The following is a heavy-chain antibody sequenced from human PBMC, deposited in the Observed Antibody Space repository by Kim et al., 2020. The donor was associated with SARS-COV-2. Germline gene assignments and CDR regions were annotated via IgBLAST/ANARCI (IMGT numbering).Heavy chain of an antibody. CDR2: INHSGST. J-gene: IGHJ4*02. CDR3: ARGLRRGLDY. V-gene: IGHV4-34*01. CDR1: GGSFSGYY. Sequence: SETLSLTCAVYGGSFSGYYWSWIRQPPGKGLEWIGEINHSGSTNYNPSLKSRVTISVDTSKNQFSLKLSSVTAADTAVYYCARGLRRGLDYWGQGTLVTVSS. D-gene: IGHD3-10*01.